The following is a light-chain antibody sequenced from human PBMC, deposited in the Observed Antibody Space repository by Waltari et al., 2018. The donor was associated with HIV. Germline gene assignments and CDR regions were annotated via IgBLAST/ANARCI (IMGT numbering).Light chain of an antibody. Sequence: QSALTQPPSVSGAPGQTVTISCTGTISNIGADYDVHWYQQFPGGAPRLLISAGNKRPSRVPHLFSVSKAGNSSSLTITGLQADDEAEYYCQSHDDFVGSREFGGG. J-gene: IGLJ2*01. CDR2: AGN. CDR1: ISNIGADYD. CDR3: QSHDDFVGSRE. V-gene: IGLV1-40*01.